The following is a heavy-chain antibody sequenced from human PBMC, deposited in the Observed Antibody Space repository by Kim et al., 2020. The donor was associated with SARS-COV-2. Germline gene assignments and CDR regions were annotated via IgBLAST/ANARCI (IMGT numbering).Heavy chain of an antibody. Sequence: GGSLRLSCAASGFTFSSYGMHWVRQAPGKGLEWVALISYDGGNKYYADSVKDRFTISRDNSKNTLYLQMNSLRAEDTAVYYCAKDRMVRGVIVDYFDYWCQGSLVTVS. CDR1: GFTFSSYG. CDR2: ISYDGGNK. J-gene: IGHJ4*02. CDR3: AKDRMVRGVIVDYFDY. D-gene: IGHD3-10*01. V-gene: IGHV3-30*04.